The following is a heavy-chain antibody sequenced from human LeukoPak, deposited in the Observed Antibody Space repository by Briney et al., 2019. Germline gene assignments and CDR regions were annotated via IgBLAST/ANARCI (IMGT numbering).Heavy chain of an antibody. CDR3: AGGYSYGSFDY. Sequence: GGALRLSCAAPGFTVSSNYISWVRQAPGKGLEWVSVIYSGGSTYYADSVKGRFTISRDNSKNTLYLQMNGLRAEDTAVYYCAGGYSYGSFDYWGQGTLVTVSS. D-gene: IGHD5-18*01. J-gene: IGHJ4*02. CDR2: IYSGGST. CDR1: GFTVSSNY. V-gene: IGHV3-66*02.